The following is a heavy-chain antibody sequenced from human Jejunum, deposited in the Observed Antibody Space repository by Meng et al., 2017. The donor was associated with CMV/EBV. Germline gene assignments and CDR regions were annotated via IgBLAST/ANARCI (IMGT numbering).Heavy chain of an antibody. V-gene: IGHV4-61*01. J-gene: IGHJ6*02. CDR2: IYYSGDT. CDR3: ARVVLYHYGMDV. D-gene: IGHD6-6*01. Sequence: VSGASVSSGLFFWSWIRQPPGKGLELIGYIYYSGDTNYNPSLKSRVTMSVDTSKNQFSLRLRSVTAADTAVYYCARVVLYHYGMDVWGHGTTVTVSS. CDR1: GASVSSGLFF.